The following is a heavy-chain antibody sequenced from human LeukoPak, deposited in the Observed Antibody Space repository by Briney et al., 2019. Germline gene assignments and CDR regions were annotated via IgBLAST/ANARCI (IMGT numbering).Heavy chain of an antibody. D-gene: IGHD6-13*01. J-gene: IGHJ3*02. V-gene: IGHV3-9*03. Sequence: GGSPRLSCAASGFTFDDYAMHWVRQAPGKGLEWVSGISWNSGSIGYADSVKGRFTISRDNAKNSLYLQMNSLRAEDMALYYCAKDLSSSPDDAFDIWGQGTMVTVSS. CDR1: GFTFDDYA. CDR2: ISWNSGSI. CDR3: AKDLSSSPDDAFDI.